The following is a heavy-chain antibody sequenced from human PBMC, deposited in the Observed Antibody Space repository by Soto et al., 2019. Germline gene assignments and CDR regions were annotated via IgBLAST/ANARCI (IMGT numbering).Heavy chain of an antibody. V-gene: IGHV4-30-2*01. CDR2: IYHSGST. D-gene: IGHD2-2*01. CDR1: GGSISSGGYS. CDR3: ARGSVEVVVPAAKIWFDP. J-gene: IGHJ5*02. Sequence: SETLSLTCAVSGGSISSGGYSWSWIRQPPGKGLEWIGYIYHSGSTYYNPSLKSRVTISVDRSKNQFSLKLSSVTAADTAVYYCARGSVEVVVPAAKIWFDPWGQGXLVTVYS.